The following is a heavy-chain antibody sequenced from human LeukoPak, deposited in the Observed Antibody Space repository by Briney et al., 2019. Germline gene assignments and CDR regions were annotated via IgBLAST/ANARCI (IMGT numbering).Heavy chain of an antibody. CDR1: GITLSNYG. CDR2: TSGSGGGT. J-gene: IGHJ4*02. Sequence: GGSLRLSCAVSGITLSNYGMSWVRQAPGKGLEWVAGTSGSGGGTNYADSVKGRFTISRDNPKNTLFLQMNNLRAEDTAVYFCAKRGVVIRVILVGFHKEAYYFDSWGQGALVTVSS. CDR3: AKRGVVIRVILVGFHKEAYYFDS. V-gene: IGHV3-23*01. D-gene: IGHD3-22*01.